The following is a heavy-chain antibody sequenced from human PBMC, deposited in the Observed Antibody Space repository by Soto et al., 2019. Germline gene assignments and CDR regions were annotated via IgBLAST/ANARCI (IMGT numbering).Heavy chain of an antibody. CDR1: GYTFTSYA. J-gene: IGHJ6*02. CDR2: INAGNGNT. Sequence: EASVKVSCKASGYTFTSYAMHWVRQAPGQRLEWMGWINAGNGNTKYSQKFQGRVTITRDTSASTAYMELSSLRSEDTAVYYCARCYSPNYYYYGMDVWGQGTTVTVSS. CDR3: ARCYSPNYYYYGMDV. D-gene: IGHD4-4*01. V-gene: IGHV1-3*01.